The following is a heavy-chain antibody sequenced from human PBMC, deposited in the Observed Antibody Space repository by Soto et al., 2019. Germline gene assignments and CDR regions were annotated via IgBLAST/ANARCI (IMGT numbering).Heavy chain of an antibody. V-gene: IGHV4-4*02. CDR1: GGSISSSNW. D-gene: IGHD6-13*01. CDR2: IYHSGST. CDR3: ASNRGYSSIWPPYNWFDP. J-gene: IGHJ5*02. Sequence: SETLSLTCAVSGGSISSSNWWSWVRQPPGKGLEWIGEIYHSGSTNYNPSLKSRVTISVDKSKNQFSLKLSSVTAADTAVYYCASNRGYSSIWPPYNWFDPRGQGTLVTVSS.